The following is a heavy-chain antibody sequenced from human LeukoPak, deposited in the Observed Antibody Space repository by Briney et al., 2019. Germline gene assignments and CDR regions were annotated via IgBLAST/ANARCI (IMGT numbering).Heavy chain of an antibody. Sequence: PGXXLRLSCAASGFTFSSYSMNWVRQAPGKGLEWVSSISSSSSYIYYADSVKGRFTISRDNAKNSLYLQMNSLRAEDTAVYYCARGSPPAGFDYWGQGTLVTVSS. CDR1: GFTFSSYS. J-gene: IGHJ4*02. D-gene: IGHD6-25*01. V-gene: IGHV3-21*01. CDR2: ISSSSSYI. CDR3: ARGSPPAGFDY.